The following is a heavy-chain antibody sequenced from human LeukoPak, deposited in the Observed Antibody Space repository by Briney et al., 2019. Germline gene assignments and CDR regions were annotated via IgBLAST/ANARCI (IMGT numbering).Heavy chain of an antibody. D-gene: IGHD1-1*01. CDR1: GFTFTTYA. J-gene: IGHJ5*01. CDR3: AKYKLLSGGFDS. V-gene: IGHV3-23*01. CDR2: ISNSGGST. Sequence: PGGSLRLSCAASGFTFTTYAMNWVRQAPGKGLEWVSAISNSGGSTYYADSVKGRFTISRDNSKNTLYLQMNSLRAEDTARYCCAKYKLLSGGFDSWGQGTLVTVSS.